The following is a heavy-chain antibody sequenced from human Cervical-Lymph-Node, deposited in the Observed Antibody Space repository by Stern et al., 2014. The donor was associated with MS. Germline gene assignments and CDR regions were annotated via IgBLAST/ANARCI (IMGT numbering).Heavy chain of an antibody. D-gene: IGHD3-10*01. J-gene: IGHJ2*01. CDR2: FDPEDGET. CDR3: AGMVRDDWYFDL. V-gene: IGHV1-24*01. Sequence: EQLVESGAEVKKPGASVKVSCKVSGYTLTELSMHWVRQAPGKGLEWMGGFDPEDGETIYAQKFQGRVTMTEDTSTDTAYMELSSLRSEDTAVYYCAGMVRDDWYFDLWGRGTLVTVSS. CDR1: GYTLTELS.